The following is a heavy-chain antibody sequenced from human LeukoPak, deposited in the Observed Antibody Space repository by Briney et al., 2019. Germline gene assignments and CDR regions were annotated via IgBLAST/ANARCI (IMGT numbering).Heavy chain of an antibody. D-gene: IGHD5-12*01. CDR3: ARLTGYDWESSYDY. CDR2: ISTSGSA. CDR1: GGSISSYY. J-gene: IGHJ4*02. V-gene: IGHV4-4*07. Sequence: SETLSLTCTVSGGSISSYYWSWIRQPAGKGLESIGHISTSGSANYNPSLKSRVTISVDTSKNQFSLKLSSVTAADTAVYYCARLTGYDWESSYDYWGQGTLVTVSS.